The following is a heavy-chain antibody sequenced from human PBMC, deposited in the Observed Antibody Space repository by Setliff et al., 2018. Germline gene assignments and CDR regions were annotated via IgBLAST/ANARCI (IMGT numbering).Heavy chain of an antibody. CDR2: IHDSGNPT. CDR3: AGGYPSNFDY. CDR1: GFTFSNYY. J-gene: IGHJ4*02. D-gene: IGHD3-22*01. Sequence: GGSLRLSCAASGFTFSNYYMTWIRQAPGKGLEWISYIHDSGNPTYYADSVKGRFTVSRDNAKNSLYLQMTSLRAEDTAIYYCAGGYPSNFDYWGQGTLVTVSS. V-gene: IGHV3-11*01.